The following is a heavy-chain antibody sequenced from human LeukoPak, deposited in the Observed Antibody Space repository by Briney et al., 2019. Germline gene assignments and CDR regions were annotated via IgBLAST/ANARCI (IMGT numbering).Heavy chain of an antibody. Sequence: PSETLSLTCTVSGGSISSSSYYWSWIRQPAGKGLEWIGRIYTSGSTNYNPSLKSRVTMSVDTSKNQFSLKLSSVTAADTAVYYCARGNIAVAGTFDYWGQGTLVTVSS. V-gene: IGHV4-61*02. CDR2: IYTSGST. CDR1: GGSISSSSYY. J-gene: IGHJ4*02. CDR3: ARGNIAVAGTFDY. D-gene: IGHD6-19*01.